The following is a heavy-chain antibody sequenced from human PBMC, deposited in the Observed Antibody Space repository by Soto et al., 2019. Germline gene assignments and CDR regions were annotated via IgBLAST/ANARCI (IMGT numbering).Heavy chain of an antibody. CDR1: GGSISSYY. CDR2: IYYSGST. J-gene: IGHJ6*02. CDR3: ASARDYYYGMDV. Sequence: QVQLQESGPGLVKPLETLSLTCTVSGGSISSYYWSWIRQPPGKGLQWIGYIYYSGSTNYNPSLKRRVTIPADTSKNQFSLKLSSVTAADTAVYYCASARDYYYGMDVWGQGTTVTVSS. V-gene: IGHV4-59*01. D-gene: IGHD6-6*01.